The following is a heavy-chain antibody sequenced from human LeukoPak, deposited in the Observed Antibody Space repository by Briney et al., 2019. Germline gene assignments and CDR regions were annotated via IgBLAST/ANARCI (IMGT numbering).Heavy chain of an antibody. CDR2: MNPNSGDR. V-gene: IGHV1-8*01. Sequence: ASVKVSCKASGYTFTSYDINWVRQATGQGLEWMGWMNPNSGDRGYAQKLQGRVTMTTDTSTSTAYMELRSLRSDDTAVYYCARTLGYCSGGSCYFRWFDPWGQGTLVTVSS. J-gene: IGHJ5*02. CDR1: GYTFTSYD. D-gene: IGHD2-15*01. CDR3: ARTLGYCSGGSCYFRWFDP.